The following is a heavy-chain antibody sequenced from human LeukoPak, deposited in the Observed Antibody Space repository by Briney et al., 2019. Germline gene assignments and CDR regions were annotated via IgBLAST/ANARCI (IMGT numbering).Heavy chain of an antibody. CDR2: MNHSGGT. Sequence: KPSDTLSLTCAVYGGSFCGYYWSWLRQPPGKGVKGIGGMNHSGGTNYNPSLKSRVSISGDTSKNQFSLKLISVPAADTAVYYCARAQLNLVVDFGMDVWGQGTTVTVSS. V-gene: IGHV4-34*01. D-gene: IGHD1-1*01. J-gene: IGHJ6*02. CDR1: GGSFCGYY. CDR3: ARAQLNLVVDFGMDV.